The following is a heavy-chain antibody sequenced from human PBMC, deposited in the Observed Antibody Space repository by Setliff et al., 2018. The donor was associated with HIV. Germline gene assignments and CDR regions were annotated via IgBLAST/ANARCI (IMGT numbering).Heavy chain of an antibody. CDR2: ISNIGSTI. Sequence: LRLSCAASGFTFSSYEMNWVRQAPGKGLEWVSYISNIGSTIYYADSVKGRFTISRDNSRNTLFLQMNNLRPEDTATYYCVRDPIEGSPDYFDYWGQGALVTVSS. J-gene: IGHJ4*02. V-gene: IGHV3-48*03. D-gene: IGHD1-26*01. CDR1: GFTFSSYE. CDR3: VRDPIEGSPDYFDY.